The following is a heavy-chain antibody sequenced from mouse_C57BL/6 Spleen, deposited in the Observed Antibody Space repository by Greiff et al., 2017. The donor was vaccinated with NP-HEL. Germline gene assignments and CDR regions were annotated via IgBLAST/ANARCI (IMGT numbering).Heavy chain of an antibody. CDR2: INPNNGGT. D-gene: IGHD2-4*01. Sequence: VQLQQSGPELVKPGASVKISCKASGYTFTDYYMNWVKQSHGKSLEWIGDINPNNGGTSYNQKFKGKATLTVDKSSSTAYMELRSLTSEDSAVYYCARDDYHYYAMDYWGQGTSVTVSS. CDR1: GYTFTDYY. J-gene: IGHJ4*01. V-gene: IGHV1-26*01. CDR3: ARDDYHYYAMDY.